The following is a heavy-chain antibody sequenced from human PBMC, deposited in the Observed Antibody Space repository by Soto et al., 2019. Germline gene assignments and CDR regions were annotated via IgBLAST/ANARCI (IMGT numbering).Heavy chain of an antibody. V-gene: IGHV4-39*01. CDR2: IFYSGGT. J-gene: IGHJ5*02. CDR1: GGSILDSTYY. D-gene: IGHD3-22*01. Sequence: QLLLQESGPGLVKPSETLSLTCTVSGGSILDSTYYWAWIRQSPGKVLEWIGTIFYSGGTFYTPSLKGRVTMSVDTPNNQFSLKLSCVTAADTAVYYCARQASGYYYGWFDPWGQGTLVTVSS. CDR3: ARQASGYYYGWFDP.